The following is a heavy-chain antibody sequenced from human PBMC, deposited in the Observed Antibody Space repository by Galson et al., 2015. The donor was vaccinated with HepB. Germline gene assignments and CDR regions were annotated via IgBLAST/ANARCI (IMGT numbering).Heavy chain of an antibody. CDR3: ARDRQLERRTQNWFDP. Sequence: SVKVSCKASGYTFTGYYMHWVRQAPGQGLEWMGRINPNSGGTNYAQKFQGRVTMTRDTSISTAYMELSRLRSDDTAVYYCARDRQLERRTQNWFDPWGQGTLVTVSS. D-gene: IGHD1-1*01. CDR1: GYTFTGYY. V-gene: IGHV1-2*06. CDR2: INPNSGGT. J-gene: IGHJ5*02.